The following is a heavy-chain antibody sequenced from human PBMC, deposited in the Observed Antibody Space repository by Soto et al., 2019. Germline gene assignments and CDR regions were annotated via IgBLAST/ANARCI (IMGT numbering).Heavy chain of an antibody. J-gene: IGHJ4*02. CDR2: IIPILGIA. V-gene: IGHV1-69*04. Sequence: GASVKVSCKASGGTFSSYTINWVRQAPGQGLEWMGRIIPILGIANYAQKYQDRVTITADKSTSTAYMELSNLRSGDTAVYYCARDLGGPFDYWGQGTLVTVSS. CDR1: GGTFSSYT. CDR3: ARDLGGPFDY. D-gene: IGHD2-15*01.